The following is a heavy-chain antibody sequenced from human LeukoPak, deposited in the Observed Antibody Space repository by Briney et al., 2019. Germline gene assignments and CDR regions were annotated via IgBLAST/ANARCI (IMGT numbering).Heavy chain of an antibody. J-gene: IGHJ3*02. D-gene: IGHD2-2*01. CDR1: GFTVSSNY. V-gene: IGHV3-66*02. CDR2: IYSGGST. Sequence: GGSLRLSCAASGFTVSSNYMSWVRQAPGKGLEWVSVIYSGGSTYYADSVKGRFTISRDNSTNTLYLQMNSLRAEDTAVYYCATQLLSDAFDIWGQGTMVTVSS. CDR3: ATQLLSDAFDI.